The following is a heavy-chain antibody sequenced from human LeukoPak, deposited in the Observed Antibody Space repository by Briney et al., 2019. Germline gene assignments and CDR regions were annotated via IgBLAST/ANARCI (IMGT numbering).Heavy chain of an antibody. D-gene: IGHD3-3*01. CDR1: GGSFSGCY. CDR2: INHSGST. Sequence: SETLSLTCAVYGGSFSGCYWSWIRQPPGKGLEWIGEINHSGSTNYNPSLKSRVTISVDTSKNQFSLKLSSVTAADTAVYYCARGGRITIFGVVTLFDYWGQGTLVTVSS. CDR3: ARGGRITIFGVVTLFDY. V-gene: IGHV4-34*01. J-gene: IGHJ4*02.